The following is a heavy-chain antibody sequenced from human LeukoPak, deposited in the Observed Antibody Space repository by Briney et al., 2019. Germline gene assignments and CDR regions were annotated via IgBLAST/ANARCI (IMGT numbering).Heavy chain of an antibody. J-gene: IGHJ5*02. V-gene: IGHV1-8*01. CDR3: AGADFGDYALDP. CDR1: GYTFTSYD. CDR2: MNPNSGNT. Sequence: ASVKVSCKASGYTFTSYDINWVRQATGQGLEWMGWMNPNSGNTGYAQRFQGRVTMTRNTSISTAYMELSSLRSEDTAVFYCAGADFGDYALDPWGQGTQVTVSS. D-gene: IGHD4-17*01.